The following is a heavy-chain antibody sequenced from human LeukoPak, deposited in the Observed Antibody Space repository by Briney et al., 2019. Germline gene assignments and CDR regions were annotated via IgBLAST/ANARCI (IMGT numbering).Heavy chain of an antibody. V-gene: IGHV3-9*01. CDR2: ISWNSGSI. J-gene: IGHJ4*02. Sequence: SLRLSCAASGFTFDDYAMHWVRHAPGKGLQWVSGISWNSGSIGYADSVKGRFTISRDNAKNSLYLQMNSLRAEDTALYYCAKDNYYDSSGAFDYWGQGTLVTVSS. D-gene: IGHD3-22*01. CDR1: GFTFDDYA. CDR3: AKDNYYDSSGAFDY.